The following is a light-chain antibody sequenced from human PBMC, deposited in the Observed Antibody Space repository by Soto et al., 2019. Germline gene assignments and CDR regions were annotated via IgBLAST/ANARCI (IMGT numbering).Light chain of an antibody. CDR3: QQYVNWPPKYT. Sequence: EIVMTQSPATLSVSPGERATLSCRASQSVSSNLAWYQQIPGQVPRLLIYGASTRATGVPARFSGSGSGTEFTLTISSLQSEDFAVYYCQQYVNWPPKYTFGQGTKLEIK. CDR1: QSVSSN. V-gene: IGKV3-15*01. CDR2: GAS. J-gene: IGKJ2*01.